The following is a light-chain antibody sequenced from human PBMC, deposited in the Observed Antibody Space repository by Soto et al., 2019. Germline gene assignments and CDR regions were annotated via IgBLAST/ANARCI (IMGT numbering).Light chain of an antibody. J-gene: IGLJ1*01. Sequence: QSLLTQPASLFWSPGQAINISCPGTSSDVGGYNYVSWYQQDPGKAPKVMIYDVSNRPSGVSHRFSASKSGNTASLTISGLQADDEADYYCSSYTSSSTYVFGTGTRSPS. CDR1: SSDVGGYNY. CDR2: DVS. V-gene: IGLV2-14*01. CDR3: SSYTSSSTYV.